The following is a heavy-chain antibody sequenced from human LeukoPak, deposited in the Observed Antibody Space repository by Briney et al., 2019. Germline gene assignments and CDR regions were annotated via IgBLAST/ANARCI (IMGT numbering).Heavy chain of an antibody. J-gene: IGHJ4*02. D-gene: IGHD4-11*01. Sequence: PSETLSLTCTVSGGSISSYYWSWIRQPAGKGLEGIGRIYTSGSTNYNPSLQSRVTMSVDTSKHQFSLKLSSVTAADTAVYYCARSDNDYSSSYYFDYWGQGTLVTVSS. CDR3: ARSDNDYSSSYYFDY. CDR1: GGSISSYY. V-gene: IGHV4-4*07. CDR2: IYTSGST.